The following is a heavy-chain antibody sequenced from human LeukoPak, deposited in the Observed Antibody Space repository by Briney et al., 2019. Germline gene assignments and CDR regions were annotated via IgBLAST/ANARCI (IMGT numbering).Heavy chain of an antibody. V-gene: IGHV1-24*01. D-gene: IGHD3-22*01. CDR3: ATLDSYYDNSGRPLVPD. J-gene: IGHJ4*02. Sequence: GSSVKVSCNISGYTLTDFSMHRVRQAPGKGRVWMGGFNREDDEAIYAPHFQGRVTVTEDTSTDTAYMELSSLRSEDTAVYYCATLDSYYDNSGRPLVPDWGQGTLVTVSS. CDR2: FNREDDEA. CDR1: GYTLTDFS.